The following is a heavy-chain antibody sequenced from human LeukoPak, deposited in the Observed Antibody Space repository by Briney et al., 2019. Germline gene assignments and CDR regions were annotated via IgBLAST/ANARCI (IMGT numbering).Heavy chain of an antibody. CDR3: ARDSGIVVVVAATSFDY. D-gene: IGHD2-15*01. Sequence: GGSLRLSCAASGFSFSAYSMNWVRQAPGKGLEWVSSISSSSSYIYYADSVKGRFTISRDNAKNSLYLQMNSLRAEDTAVYYCARDSGIVVVVAATSFDYWGQGTLVTVSS. CDR2: ISSSSSYI. V-gene: IGHV3-21*01. CDR1: GFSFSAYS. J-gene: IGHJ4*02.